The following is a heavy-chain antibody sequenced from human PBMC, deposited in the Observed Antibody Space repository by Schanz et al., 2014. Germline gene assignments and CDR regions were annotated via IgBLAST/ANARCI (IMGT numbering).Heavy chain of an antibody. CDR1: GFIFSNYG. J-gene: IGHJ3*02. Sequence: QERLVESGGGVVQPGRSLRLSCAASGFIFSNYGMHWVRQAPGGGLEWVAGISNGGSDEYYVDSVKGRFTISRDNTKNSLFLQLNSLRADDTAVYYCAKGRFGELSAFDIWGQGTMVTVSS. V-gene: IGHV3-30*18. D-gene: IGHD3-10*01. CDR3: AKGRFGELSAFDI. CDR2: ISNGGSDE.